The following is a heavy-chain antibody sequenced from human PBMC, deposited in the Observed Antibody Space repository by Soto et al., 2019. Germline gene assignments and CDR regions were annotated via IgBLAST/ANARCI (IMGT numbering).Heavy chain of an antibody. V-gene: IGHV1-69*13. CDR1: GGTFSSYA. CDR3: ARGREIVVVVAAALPLYYYDGMEV. D-gene: IGHD2-15*01. Sequence: ASVKASFKASGGTFSSYASSRVRQAPGQGLEWMGGIIPIFGTANYAQKFQGRVTITADESTSTAYMELSRLRSEDTAVYYCARGREIVVVVAAALPLYYYDGMEVWGQGTTVTVSS. J-gene: IGHJ6*02. CDR2: IIPIFGTA.